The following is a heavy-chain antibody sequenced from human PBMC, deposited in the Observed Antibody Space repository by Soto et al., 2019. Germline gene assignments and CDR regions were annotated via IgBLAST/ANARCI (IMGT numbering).Heavy chain of an antibody. CDR1: GDSISSGGYS. CDR3: ARGPLPGYYHHSRFDH. Sequence: SETLSLTCAVSGDSISSGGYSWSWVRQPPGKGLEWIGYMYPGGSTSYNPSLKSRVTISVDRSKNQFSLKLSSVTAADTAVYYCARGPLPGYYHHSRFDHWGPGDLVTV. D-gene: IGHD3-3*01. J-gene: IGHJ4*02. V-gene: IGHV4-30-2*01. CDR2: MYPGGST.